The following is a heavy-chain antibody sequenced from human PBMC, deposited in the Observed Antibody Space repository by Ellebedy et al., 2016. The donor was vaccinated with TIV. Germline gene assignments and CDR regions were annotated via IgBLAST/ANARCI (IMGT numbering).Heavy chain of an antibody. V-gene: IGHV3-21*01. CDR3: VRSGRGGYIYGFDS. CDR2: ITSNSNYI. Sequence: GESLKISCAASGFTFNTYTMNWVRQAPGKGLEWVASITSNSNYIYYADSMKGRFTISRENAKNSLYLQMDNLKADDTAVYYCVRSGRGGYIYGFDSWGQGTLVTVSS. D-gene: IGHD5-18*01. CDR1: GFTFNTYT. J-gene: IGHJ4*02.